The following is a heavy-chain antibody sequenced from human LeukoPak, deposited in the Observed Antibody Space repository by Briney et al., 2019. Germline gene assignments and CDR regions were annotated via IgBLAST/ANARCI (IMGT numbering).Heavy chain of an antibody. CDR1: GFTFGDYH. CDR2: ISNTGRTT. D-gene: IGHD2-2*03. V-gene: IGHV3-11*04. CDR3: ARDGSPLRFYEMDV. Sequence: PGGSLRLSCAASGFTFGDYHMTWLRQAPGKGLGWISYISNTGRTTYYADSVKGRFTISRDDAKNSLFLEMNSLRAEDTAVYYCARDGSPLRFYEMDVWGKGTTVIVSS. J-gene: IGHJ6*04.